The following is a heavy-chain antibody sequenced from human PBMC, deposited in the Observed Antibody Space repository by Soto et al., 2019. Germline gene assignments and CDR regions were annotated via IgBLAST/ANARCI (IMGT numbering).Heavy chain of an antibody. D-gene: IGHD6-6*01. CDR2: VSGGGGST. CDR1: GITFRSYA. J-gene: IGHJ6*02. V-gene: IGHV3-23*01. Sequence: PRGSLIFSCTASGITFRSYAMHWVRQAPGKGPQWVSAVSGGGGSTYYAAAVKGRVTISRDNSKNTLYLQMSSLRAEDTAVYYCAKVCLGPLTFRDFEYYGLDVWGQGTTVTISS. CDR3: AKVCLGPLTFRDFEYYGLDV.